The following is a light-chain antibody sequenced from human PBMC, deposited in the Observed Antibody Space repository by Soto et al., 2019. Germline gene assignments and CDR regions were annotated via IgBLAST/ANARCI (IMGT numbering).Light chain of an antibody. CDR1: QAINKY. V-gene: IGKV1-39*01. CDR3: QQSLSTPWS. Sequence: DIPLTQSPSSLSASVGDRVTITCRPSQAINKYLSWFRQKPGKAPEPLIYDVSTLQSGVPSRFSGSGSGTYFTLTISCLQLEDFASYYCQQSLSTPWSFGQGTKV. CDR2: DVS. J-gene: IGKJ1*01.